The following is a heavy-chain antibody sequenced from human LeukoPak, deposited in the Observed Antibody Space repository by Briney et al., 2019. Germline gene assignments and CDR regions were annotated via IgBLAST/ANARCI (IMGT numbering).Heavy chain of an antibody. J-gene: IGHJ5*02. V-gene: IGHV3-66*01. Sequence: GGSLRLSCLVSGFTVSSNYMSWVRQTPGKGLEWVSVIYSGGTTRYADSVKGRFTIYRDTSKNTLYLQMNSLRVEDTAVYYCASKLTTGSWGQGTLVTVSS. CDR1: GFTVSSNY. CDR2: IYSGGTT. CDR3: ASKLTTGS. D-gene: IGHD4-17*01.